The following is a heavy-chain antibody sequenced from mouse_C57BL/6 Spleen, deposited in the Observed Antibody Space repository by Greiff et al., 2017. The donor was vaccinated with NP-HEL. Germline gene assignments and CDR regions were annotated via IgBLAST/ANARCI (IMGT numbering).Heavy chain of an antibody. Sequence: QVQLQQSGAELVRPGTSVKLSCKASGYTFTSYWMHWVKQRPGPGLEWIGVIDPSDSYTNYNQKFKGKATLTVDKSSSTAYMQLSSLTSEDSAVYYVARRDWDGFAYWGQGTLVTVSA. CDR3: ARRDWDGFAY. V-gene: IGHV1-59*01. CDR2: IDPSDSYT. D-gene: IGHD4-1*01. CDR1: GYTFTSYW. J-gene: IGHJ3*01.